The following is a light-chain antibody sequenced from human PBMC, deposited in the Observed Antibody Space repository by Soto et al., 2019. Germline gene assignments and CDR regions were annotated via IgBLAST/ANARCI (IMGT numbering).Light chain of an antibody. V-gene: IGKV1-12*01. Sequence: DIQMTQSPSSVSAAVGDRVSITCRASQDISGWLAWFQQRPGRAPKLLIYSASTLQPGVPSRFSGSGSGTDFILTISSLQPEDLATYYCQQTNSFPLSFGGGTKVEFK. J-gene: IGKJ4*02. CDR3: QQTNSFPLS. CDR1: QDISGW. CDR2: SAS.